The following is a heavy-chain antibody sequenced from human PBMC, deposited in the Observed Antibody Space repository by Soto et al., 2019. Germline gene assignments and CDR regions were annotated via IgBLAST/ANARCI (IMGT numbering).Heavy chain of an antibody. CDR1: GESISGSSYY. CDR2: IYYSGRT. Sequence: SETLSLTCIVSGESISGSSYYWGWIRQPPGKGLEWIGSIYYSGRTYYNPSFKSRVTISIDTSKNQFSLKLSSVTATDTAVYYCARQRTTVVTQAYFDHWGQGALVTVSS. V-gene: IGHV4-39*01. CDR3: ARQRTTVVTQAYFDH. J-gene: IGHJ4*02. D-gene: IGHD2-21*02.